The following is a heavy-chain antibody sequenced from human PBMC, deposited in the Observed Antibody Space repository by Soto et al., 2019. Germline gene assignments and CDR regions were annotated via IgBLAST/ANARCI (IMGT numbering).Heavy chain of an antibody. V-gene: IGHV4-59*08. CDR3: ARQRPGAAYFPDAFDV. D-gene: IGHD3-16*01. CDR2: IYDSETT. J-gene: IGHJ3*01. Sequence: SVTLSLTCTLSGGSIISSSWSWIRLPPGKGLEWIGYIYDSETTYYNPSLKSRVTISVDTSKNQFSLKLSSVTAADTAVYYCARQRPGAAYFPDAFDVWGQGTMVT. CDR1: GGSIISSS.